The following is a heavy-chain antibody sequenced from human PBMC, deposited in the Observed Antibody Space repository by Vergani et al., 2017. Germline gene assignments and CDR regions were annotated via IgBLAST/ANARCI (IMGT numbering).Heavy chain of an antibody. Sequence: QVQLVQSGAEVKKPGSSVKVSCKASGGTFSSYAISWVRQAPGQGLEWMGGIIPIFGTANYAQKFQGRVTITADESTSTAYMELSSLRSEDPAVYYCARGPCLDPKYYYYYMDVWGKGTTVTVSS. CDR2: IIPIFGTA. V-gene: IGHV1-69*01. D-gene: IGHD1-1*01. CDR3: ARGPCLDPKYYYYYMDV. J-gene: IGHJ6*03. CDR1: GGTFSSYA.